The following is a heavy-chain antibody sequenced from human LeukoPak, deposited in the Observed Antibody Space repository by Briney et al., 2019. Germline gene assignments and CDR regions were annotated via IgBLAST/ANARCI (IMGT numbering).Heavy chain of an antibody. J-gene: IGHJ4*02. CDR2: ISSSSSYI. CDR1: GFTFSSYS. V-gene: IGHV3-21*04. CDR3: AKDRAAGIFDY. Sequence: GGSLRLSCAASGFTFSSYSMNWARQAPGKGLEWVSSISSSSSYIYYADSVRGRFTISRDNARNSLYLQMNSLRAEDTAVYYCAKDRAAGIFDYWGQGTLVTVSS. D-gene: IGHD6-25*01.